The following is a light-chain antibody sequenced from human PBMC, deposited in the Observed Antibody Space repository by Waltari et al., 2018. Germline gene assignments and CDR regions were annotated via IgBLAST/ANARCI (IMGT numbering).Light chain of an antibody. Sequence: QSALTQPASLSGSPGQSITLSCTGVSGHFHLYNYVSCYQHQPGKAPRLIIYEVTKRPSGISYRFSGSKSDNTASLTISGLQAEDEADYYCSSYTTALTWVFGGGTKLTVL. CDR3: SSYTTALTWV. CDR1: SGHFHLYNY. V-gene: IGLV2-14*01. CDR2: EVT. J-gene: IGLJ3*02.